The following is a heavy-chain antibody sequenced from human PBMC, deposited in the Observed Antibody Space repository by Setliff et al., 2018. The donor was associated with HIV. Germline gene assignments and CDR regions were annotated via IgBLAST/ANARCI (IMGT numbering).Heavy chain of an antibody. D-gene: IGHD2-2*01. V-gene: IGHV3-30*01. CDR3: ASGGAFCSGATCYQFDY. J-gene: IGHJ4*02. CDR1: RFTFSTYA. Sequence: GSLRLSCAASRFTFSTYALHWVRQAPGKGLEWLAVISSDGNKNYYAESVRGRFTISRDNSKNTLYLQMNSLRAGDTALYYCASGGAFCSGATCYQFDYWGQGTLVTVSS. CDR2: ISSDGNKN.